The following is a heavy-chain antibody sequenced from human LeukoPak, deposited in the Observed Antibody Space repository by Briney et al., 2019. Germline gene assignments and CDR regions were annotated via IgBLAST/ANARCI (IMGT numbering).Heavy chain of an antibody. D-gene: IGHD1/OR15-1a*01. Sequence: GGSLRLSCAASGFTFSSYAMHWVRQAPGKGLEWVAVISYDGSNKYYADSVKGRFTISRDNSKNTLYLQMNSLRAEDTAMYYCARGGQRNNAGRVFDFWAQGTLVPVSP. CDR1: GFTFSSYA. CDR3: ARGGQRNNAGRVFDF. V-gene: IGHV3-30-3*01. CDR2: ISYDGSNK. J-gene: IGHJ4*02.